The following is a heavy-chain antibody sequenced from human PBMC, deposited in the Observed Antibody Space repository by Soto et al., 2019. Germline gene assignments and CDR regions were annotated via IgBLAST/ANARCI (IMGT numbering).Heavy chain of an antibody. CDR3: ARTVGYYYGMDV. CDR2: INAGNGNT. J-gene: IGHJ6*02. CDR1: GYTFTKYA. Sequence: ASVKVSCKASGYTFTKYAMHWVRQAPGQSLEWMGWINAGNGNTKYSQKFQGRVTITRDTSASTAYMELSSLRSEDTAVYYCARTVGYYYGMDVWGQGTTVTVSS. D-gene: IGHD4-17*01. V-gene: IGHV1-3*01.